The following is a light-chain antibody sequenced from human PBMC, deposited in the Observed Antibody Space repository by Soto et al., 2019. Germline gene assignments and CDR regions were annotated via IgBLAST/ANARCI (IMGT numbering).Light chain of an antibody. J-gene: IGKJ5*01. CDR1: QSISKY. Sequence: VQMTQSPSSLSASVGDRVTITCRASQSISKYLNWYQQKLGKAPNLLIHAASSLQSGVPSRFSGSGSGTDFTLTISRLEPEDFAVYYCQQYGSSPIPFGQGTRLEIK. V-gene: IGKV1-39*01. CDR3: QQYGSSPIP. CDR2: AAS.